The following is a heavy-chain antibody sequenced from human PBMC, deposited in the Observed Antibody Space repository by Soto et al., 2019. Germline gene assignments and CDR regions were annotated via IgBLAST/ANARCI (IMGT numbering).Heavy chain of an antibody. CDR2: IIPIFGTA. CDR3: ASPPVSSYSSHAKDYYYYGRDV. Sequence: QVQLVQSGAEVKKPGSSVKVSCKASGGTFSSSAISWVRQAPGQGLEWMGGIIPIFGTANYAQKFQGRVTIAADESTSTAYMELSSLTSEDTAVYYCASPPVSSYSSHAKDYYYYGRDVCRNGTTVAVSA. D-gene: IGHD6-13*01. V-gene: IGHV1-69*01. J-gene: IGHJ6*04. CDR1: GGTFSSSA.